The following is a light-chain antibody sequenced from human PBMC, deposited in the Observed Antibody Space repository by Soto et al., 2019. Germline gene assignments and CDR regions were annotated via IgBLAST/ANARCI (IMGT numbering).Light chain of an antibody. CDR2: DAS. CDR3: QQYNDWPPLIT. V-gene: IGKV3-15*01. Sequence: EIVMTQSPATLYVSLGERATLSCRASQSISSDLAWFQQKPGQAPRLLIYDASTRATGVPARFSGSESGTEFTLTLSSLQSEDFAVYYCQQYNDWPPLITFGQGTRLEIK. J-gene: IGKJ5*01. CDR1: QSISSD.